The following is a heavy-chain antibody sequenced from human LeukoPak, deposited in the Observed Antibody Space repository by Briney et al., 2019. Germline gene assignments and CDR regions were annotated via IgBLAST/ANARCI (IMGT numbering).Heavy chain of an antibody. Sequence: PSETLSLTCAVYGGSFSGYYWSWIRQPPGKGLEWIGEINHSGSTNYNPSLKSRVTISVDTSKNQFSLKLSSVTAADTAVYYCARGPKRGYSYGYRGSYFDYWGQGTLVTVSS. CDR1: GGSFSGYY. D-gene: IGHD5-18*01. J-gene: IGHJ4*02. V-gene: IGHV4-34*01. CDR2: INHSGST. CDR3: ARGPKRGYSYGYRGSYFDY.